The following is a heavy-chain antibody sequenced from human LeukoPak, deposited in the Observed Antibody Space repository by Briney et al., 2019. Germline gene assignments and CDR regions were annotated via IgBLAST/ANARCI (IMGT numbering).Heavy chain of an antibody. J-gene: IGHJ4*02. V-gene: IGHV4-39*07. D-gene: IGHD3-10*01. CDR1: GGSISGSSYY. CDR3: ARDPGYGSGSYYNDY. CDR2: IYYSGST. Sequence: SETLSLTCTVSGGSISGSSYYWGWIRQPPGKGLEWIGSIYYSGSTYYNPSLKSRVTISVDTSKNQFSLKLSSVTAADTAVYYCARDPGYGSGSYYNDYWGQGTLVTVSS.